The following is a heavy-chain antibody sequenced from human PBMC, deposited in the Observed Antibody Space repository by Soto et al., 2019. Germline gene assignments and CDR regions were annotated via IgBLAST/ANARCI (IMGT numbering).Heavy chain of an antibody. D-gene: IGHD1-26*01. Sequence: SETLSLTCTVSGGSISSHYWSWVRQAPGKGLEWIGHIYYRGSTSYNPSLRSRSTISVDTSNNQFSLKLNSVTTADTAVYYCARDGREASGMDVWGQGTKVTVPS. J-gene: IGHJ6*02. CDR2: IYYRGST. V-gene: IGHV4-59*11. CDR3: ARDGREASGMDV. CDR1: GGSISSHY.